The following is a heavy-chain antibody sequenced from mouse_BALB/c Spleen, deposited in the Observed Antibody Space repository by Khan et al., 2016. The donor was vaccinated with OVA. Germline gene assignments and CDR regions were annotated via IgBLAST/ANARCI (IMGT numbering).Heavy chain of an antibody. CDR2: INPTSGYT. Sequence: QVQLQQSGAELAKPGASVKMSCKASGYTFTTYWMHWLKQRPGQGLEWIGYINPTSGYTDYNEKFKDKATLSADKSSSTAYMQLSSLTSEDSAVYYCTRDRIDYWGQGTTLTVSS. J-gene: IGHJ2*01. CDR1: GYTFTTYW. V-gene: IGHV1-7*01. CDR3: TRDRIDY.